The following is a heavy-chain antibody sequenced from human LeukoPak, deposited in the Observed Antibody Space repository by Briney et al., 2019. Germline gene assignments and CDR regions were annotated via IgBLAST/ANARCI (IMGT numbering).Heavy chain of an antibody. J-gene: IGHJ5*02. D-gene: IGHD5-12*01. V-gene: IGHV3-48*03. Sequence: GGSLRLSCAASGFTFSSYEMNWIRQAPGKGLEWVSYISSSGSTIYYADSVKGRFTISRDNAKNSLYLQMNSLRAEDTAVYYCARDSGYSGYDSWFDPWGQGTLVTVSS. CDR1: GFTFSSYE. CDR3: ARDSGYSGYDSWFDP. CDR2: ISSSGSTI.